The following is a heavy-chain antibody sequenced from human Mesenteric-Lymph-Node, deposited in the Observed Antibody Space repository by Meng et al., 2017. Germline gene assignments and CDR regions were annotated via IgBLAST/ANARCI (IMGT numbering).Heavy chain of an antibody. D-gene: IGHD5-18*01. CDR2: IYTSGST. V-gene: IGHV4-61*02. J-gene: IGHJ3*02. CDR3: ARAGGGYSYGFGAFDI. CDR1: GGSISSGSYY. Sequence: LRLSCTVSGGSISSGSYYWSWIRQPAGKGLEWIGRIYTSGSTNYNPSLKSRVTISVDTSKNQFSLKLSSVTAADTAVYYCARAGGGYSYGFGAFDIWGQGTMVTVSS.